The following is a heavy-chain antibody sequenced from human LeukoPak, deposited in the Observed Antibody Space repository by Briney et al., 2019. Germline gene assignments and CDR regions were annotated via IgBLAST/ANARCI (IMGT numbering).Heavy chain of an antibody. J-gene: IGHJ4*02. CDR2: INPSGGST. CDR1: GYTFTSYD. Sequence: GASVRLSCTASGYTFTSYDMRWVRQAPGHGLEWIAAINPSGGSTYYVEYVKGRVTMSRDTSTNTVYLQVSSPRAEDTAVYYCVRYVGSSGWYGEFDYWGQGALVTVSS. V-gene: IGHV1-46*01. CDR3: VRYVGSSGWYGEFDY. D-gene: IGHD6-19*01.